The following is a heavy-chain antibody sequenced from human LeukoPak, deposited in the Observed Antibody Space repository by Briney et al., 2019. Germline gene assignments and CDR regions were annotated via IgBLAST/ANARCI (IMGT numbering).Heavy chain of an antibody. Sequence: SVKVSCKASGYTFTCYHMHWVRQAPGQGLEWMGGIIPIFGTANYAQKFQGRVTITADESTSTAYMELSSLRSEDTAVYYCARSEPRYCSSTSCYKDSYYYYYGMDVWGQGTTVTVSS. V-gene: IGHV1-69*13. CDR3: ARSEPRYCSSTSCYKDSYYYYYGMDV. D-gene: IGHD2-2*02. CDR2: IIPIFGTA. CDR1: GYTFTCYH. J-gene: IGHJ6*02.